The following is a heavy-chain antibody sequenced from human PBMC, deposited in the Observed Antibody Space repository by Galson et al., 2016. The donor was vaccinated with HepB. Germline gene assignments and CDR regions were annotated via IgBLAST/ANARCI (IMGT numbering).Heavy chain of an antibody. D-gene: IGHD3-22*01. V-gene: IGHV2-70*11. CDR2: IDWEDDE. CDR1: GFSLRTAGMC. CDR3: ARSDFDSTNSLYYFDY. Sequence: PALVKPTQTLTLTCTVSGFSLRTAGMCVSWIRQPPGKALEWLARIDWEDDEYYSTSLKTRLTISRDTSKNQVVLTMTNMDPADTATYYCARSDFDSTNSLYYFDYWGQGTLVSVSS. J-gene: IGHJ4*02.